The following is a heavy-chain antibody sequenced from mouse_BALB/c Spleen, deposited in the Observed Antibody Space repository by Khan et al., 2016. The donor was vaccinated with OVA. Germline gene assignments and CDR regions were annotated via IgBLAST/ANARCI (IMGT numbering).Heavy chain of an antibody. D-gene: IGHD2-12*01. CDR3: ARPPYFSYSLDH. J-gene: IGHJ4*01. Sequence: QIQLVQSGPEMKKPGETVKISCKASGYTFTNYGMNWVKQSPGKALTWMGWINTFTGEPTYADDFKGRFAFSLETSASTASLQINNLKNEDTATYCGARPPYFSYSLDHWGQGTSVTVSS. CDR1: GYTFTNYG. V-gene: IGHV9-3-1*01. CDR2: INTFTGEP.